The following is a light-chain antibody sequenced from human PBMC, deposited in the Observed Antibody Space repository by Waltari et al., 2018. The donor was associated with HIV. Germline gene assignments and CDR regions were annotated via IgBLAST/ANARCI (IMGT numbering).Light chain of an antibody. CDR3: AAWDDSLSGWV. CDR2: RNN. Sequence: QSVLTQPPSASGTPGQRVTISCSGSSPTSGSNYVYWYQQLPGTAPKRLIYRNNQRPSGVPDRFSGSKSGTSASLAISGLRSEDEADYYCAAWDDSLSGWVFGGGTKLTVL. J-gene: IGLJ3*02. V-gene: IGLV1-47*01. CDR1: SPTSGSNY.